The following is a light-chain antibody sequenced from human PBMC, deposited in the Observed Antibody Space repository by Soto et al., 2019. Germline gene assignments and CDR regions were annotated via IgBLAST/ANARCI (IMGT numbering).Light chain of an antibody. Sequence: EIVLTQSPGTLSLSPGERATLSCRASQSVSSSYLAWYQQKPGQAPRLLIYGASSRATGIPDRFSGSGSGTDFTLTVSRQYPEDCAGYYCQQYGSSLPDTFGQGTKLEIK. CDR1: QSVSSSY. CDR2: GAS. J-gene: IGKJ2*01. CDR3: QQYGSSLPDT. V-gene: IGKV3-20*01.